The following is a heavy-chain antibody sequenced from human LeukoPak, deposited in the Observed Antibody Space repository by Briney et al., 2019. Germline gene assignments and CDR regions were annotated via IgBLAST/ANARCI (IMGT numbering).Heavy chain of an antibody. CDR1: GFTFSNYW. CDR2: IKRDGSER. J-gene: IGHJ3*01. D-gene: IGHD5/OR15-5a*01. CDR3: EGGVT. Sequence: GGSRRLSCTASGFTFSNYWMNWFRQAPGKGLEWVANIKRDGSERYYVDSVRGRFTISRDNAKNSLYLQMNNLRVEDTAVYYCEGGVTWGQGSMVTVSP. V-gene: IGHV3-7*01.